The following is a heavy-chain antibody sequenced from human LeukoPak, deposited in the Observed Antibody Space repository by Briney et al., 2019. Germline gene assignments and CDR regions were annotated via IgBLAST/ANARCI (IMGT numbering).Heavy chain of an antibody. D-gene: IGHD6-6*01. J-gene: IGHJ5*02. V-gene: IGHV3-30*18. CDR2: ISYDGSNK. CDR1: GFTFSSYG. CDR3: AKEGIDSGSNWFDP. Sequence: GRSLRLPCAASGFTFSSYGMHWVRQAPGKGLEWVAVISYDGSNKYHADSVKGRFTISRDNSKNTLYLQMNSLRAEDTAVYYCAKEGIDSGSNWFDPWGQGTLVTVSS.